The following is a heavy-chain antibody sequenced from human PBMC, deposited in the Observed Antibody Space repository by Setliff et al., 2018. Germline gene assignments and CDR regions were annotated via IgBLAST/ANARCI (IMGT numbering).Heavy chain of an antibody. CDR1: GGSFSTYY. Sequence: TSETLSLTCAVYGGSFSTYYWSWIRQPPGKGLEWIGEINHSGSTNYNPSLKSRVTISVDTSKNQFSLKLSSVTAADTALYYCTVYNTGSSKDHYWGQGTPVTVSS. D-gene: IGHD2-8*02. CDR2: INHSGST. CDR3: TVYNTGSSKDHY. V-gene: IGHV4-34*01. J-gene: IGHJ4*02.